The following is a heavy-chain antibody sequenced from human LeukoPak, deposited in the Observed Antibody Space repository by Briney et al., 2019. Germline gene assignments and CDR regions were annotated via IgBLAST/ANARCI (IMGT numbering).Heavy chain of an antibody. CDR3: ARTIVVVPAAIQWYNWFDP. Sequence: SETLSLTCTVSGGSISSSSYYWGWIRQPPGKGLEWIGSIYYSGSTYYNPSLKSRVTISVDTSKNQFSLKLSSVTAADTAVYYCARTIVVVPAAIQWYNWFDPWGQGTLVTVSS. CDR1: GGSISSSSYY. V-gene: IGHV4-39*01. CDR2: IYYSGST. D-gene: IGHD2-2*02. J-gene: IGHJ5*02.